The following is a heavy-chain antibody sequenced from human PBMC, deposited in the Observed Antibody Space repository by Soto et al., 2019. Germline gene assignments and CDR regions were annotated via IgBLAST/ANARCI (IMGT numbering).Heavy chain of an antibody. J-gene: IGHJ4*02. CDR2: IIPILGIA. D-gene: IGHD1-26*01. V-gene: IGHV1-69*02. Sequence: ASVKVSCKASGGTFSSYTISWVRQAPGQGLEWMGRIIPILGIANYAQKFQGRVTITADKSTSTAYMELSSLRSEDTAVYYCARAVGATHGFDYWGQGTLVTVSS. CDR1: GGTFSSYT. CDR3: ARAVGATHGFDY.